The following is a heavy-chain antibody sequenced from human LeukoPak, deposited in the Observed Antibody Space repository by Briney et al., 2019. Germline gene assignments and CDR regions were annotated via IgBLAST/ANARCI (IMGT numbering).Heavy chain of an antibody. J-gene: IGHJ3*02. CDR1: GVSISSGDYY. CDR3: ARAIDGDYVGAFDI. V-gene: IGHV4-30-4*01. D-gene: IGHD4-17*01. CDR2: IYYSGST. Sequence: SETLSLTCTVSGVSISSGDYYWSWLRQPPGKGLEWIGYIYYSGSTYYNPPLKSRVTISVDTSKNQFSLKLSSVTAADTAVYYCARAIDGDYVGAFDIWGQGTMVTVSS.